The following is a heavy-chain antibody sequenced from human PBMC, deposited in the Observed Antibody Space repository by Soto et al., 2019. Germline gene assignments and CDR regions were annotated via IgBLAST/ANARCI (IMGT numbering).Heavy chain of an antibody. CDR3: ARNGYSSGWFPNYYYGMDV. J-gene: IGHJ6*02. CDR1: GFTFSSYA. D-gene: IGHD6-19*01. CDR2: ISYDGSNK. V-gene: IGHV3-30-3*01. Sequence: GGSLRLSCAASGFTFSSYAMHWVRQAPGKGPEWVAVISYDGSNKYYADSVKGRFTISRDNSKNTLYLQMNSLRAENTAVYYCARNGYSSGWFPNYYYGMDVWGQGTTVTVSS.